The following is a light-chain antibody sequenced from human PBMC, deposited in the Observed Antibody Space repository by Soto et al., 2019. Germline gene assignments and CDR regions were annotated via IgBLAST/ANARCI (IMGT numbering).Light chain of an antibody. CDR2: GAS. Sequence: ETVMTQSPATLSVSPGESATLSCRASQTINTKLAWYQQKPGQAPRLLIYGASTRATGVPARFSGSGSGTDFTLTINSLQSEDFAVYYCQQHNNWPPWTFGQGTKVEIK. CDR3: QQHNNWPPWT. CDR1: QTINTK. V-gene: IGKV3-15*01. J-gene: IGKJ1*01.